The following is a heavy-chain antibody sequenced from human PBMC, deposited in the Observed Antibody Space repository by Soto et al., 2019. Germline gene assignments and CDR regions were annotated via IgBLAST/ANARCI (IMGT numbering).Heavy chain of an antibody. CDR1: GFTFSSYA. Sequence: QVQLVESGGGVVQPGRSLRLSCAASGFTFSSYAMHGVRQAPGKGLEWVAVISYDGSNKYYADSVKGRFTISRENSKNTLYLQMNSLRTEDTAVYYCARTLWRDDYNWGYFDLWGRGTLFTVYS. CDR2: ISYDGSNK. J-gene: IGHJ2*01. V-gene: IGHV3-30-3*01. D-gene: IGHD4-4*01. CDR3: ARTLWRDDYNWGYFDL.